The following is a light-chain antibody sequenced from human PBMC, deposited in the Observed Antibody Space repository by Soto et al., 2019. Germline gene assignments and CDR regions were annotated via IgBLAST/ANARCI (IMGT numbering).Light chain of an antibody. CDR2: DAS. Sequence: DIQLTQSPSTLSASVGDRVTITCRASQSIRNWLAWYQQKPGKVPKLLIYDASTLESGVPSRFSGSGSGTEFTLTIGSLQPDDSATYYCQQYDGNFGGGTRVEIK. J-gene: IGKJ4*01. CDR1: QSIRNW. CDR3: QQYDGN. V-gene: IGKV1-5*01.